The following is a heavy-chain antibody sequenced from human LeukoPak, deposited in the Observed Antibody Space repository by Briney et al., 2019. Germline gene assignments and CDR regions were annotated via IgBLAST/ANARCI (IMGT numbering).Heavy chain of an antibody. CDR3: AKDNVAAAGRYFDS. V-gene: IGHV3-30*18. CDR2: ISYDGSNK. D-gene: IGHD6-13*01. CDR1: GYTYSKYG. Sequence: GGSQTLSCAASGYTYSKYGIHWLRQAPGKGLEWVALISYDGSNKYFADSVKGRLTISRDNSKNTLYLQMHSLRAEDTAVYYCAKDNVAAAGRYFDSRGRGTLVTVSS. J-gene: IGHJ4*02.